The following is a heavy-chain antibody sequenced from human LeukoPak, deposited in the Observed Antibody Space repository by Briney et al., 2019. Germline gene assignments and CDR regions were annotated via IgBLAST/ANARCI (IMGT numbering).Heavy chain of an antibody. V-gene: IGHV3-7*01. D-gene: IGHD6-13*01. CDR1: GFSFSSRDW. CDR2: IKYGGSEK. Sequence: PGGSLRLSCVASGFSFSSRDWRTWVRQAPGKGLEWVANIKYGGSEKYYVYSVKGGFTSSRDNAKNSVVLQMNILGVDGTAAYYCARVAAARTGIFVNFYYSMDIWGKGTTVTISS. CDR3: ARVAAARTGIFVNFYYSMDI. J-gene: IGHJ6*03.